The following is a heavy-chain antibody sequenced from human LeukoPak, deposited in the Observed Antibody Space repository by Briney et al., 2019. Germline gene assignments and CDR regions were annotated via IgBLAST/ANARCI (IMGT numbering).Heavy chain of an antibody. CDR2: IYYSGST. Sequence: SETLSLTCTVSGGSISSSSYYWGWIRQPPGKGLEWIGSIYYSGSTYYNPSLKSRVTISVDTSKNQFSLKLSSVTAADPAVYYCASLYGDYDVWGQGTLVTVSS. D-gene: IGHD4-17*01. CDR1: GGSISSSSYY. V-gene: IGHV4-39*01. CDR3: ASLYGDYDV. J-gene: IGHJ4*02.